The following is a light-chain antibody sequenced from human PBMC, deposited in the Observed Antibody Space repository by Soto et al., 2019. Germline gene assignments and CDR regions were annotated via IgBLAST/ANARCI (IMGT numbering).Light chain of an antibody. J-gene: IGKJ2*01. CDR3: QQSYSTPYT. CDR2: AAS. V-gene: IGKV1-39*01. Sequence: DIQMTQSPSSLSASVGDRVTITCRASQNIKTYLNWCQQKPGKAPNLLIYAASSLQSGVPSRFSGSGSGTDFTLTISSLQPEDFATYYCQQSYSTPYTFGQGTKLEMK. CDR1: QNIKTY.